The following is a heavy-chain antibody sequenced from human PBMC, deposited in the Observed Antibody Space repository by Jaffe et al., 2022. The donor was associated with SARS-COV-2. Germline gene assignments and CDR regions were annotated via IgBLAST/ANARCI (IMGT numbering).Heavy chain of an antibody. CDR3: ARDDSTYTFTGYSSSLGWFDP. J-gene: IGHJ5*02. CDR2: IIPIFGTA. CDR1: GGTFSSYA. D-gene: IGHD6-13*01. V-gene: IGHV1-69*01. Sequence: QVQLVQSGAEVKKPGSSVKVSCKASGGTFSSYAISWVRQAPGQGLEWMGGIIPIFGTANYAQKFQGRVTITADESTSTAYMELSSLRSEDTAVYYCARDDSTYTFTGYSSSLGWFDPWGQGTLVTVSS.